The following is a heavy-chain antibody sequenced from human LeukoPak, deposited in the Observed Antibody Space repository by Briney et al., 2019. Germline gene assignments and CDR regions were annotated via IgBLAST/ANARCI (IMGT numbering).Heavy chain of an antibody. Sequence: SETLSLTCTVSGGSISSYYWSWSRQPPGKGLEWIGYIYYSGSTNYNPSLKSRVTISVDTSKNQFSLKLSSVTAADTAVYYCARTVVVAAEYYYYYYYMDVWGKGTTVTVSS. V-gene: IGHV4-59*01. D-gene: IGHD2-15*01. J-gene: IGHJ6*03. CDR3: ARTVVVAAEYYYYYYYMDV. CDR2: IYYSGST. CDR1: GGSISSYY.